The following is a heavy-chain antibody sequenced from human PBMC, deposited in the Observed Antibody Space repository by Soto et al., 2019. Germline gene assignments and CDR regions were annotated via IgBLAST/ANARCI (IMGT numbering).Heavy chain of an antibody. J-gene: IGHJ6*02. V-gene: IGHV1-18*04. CDR3: ATLDLLYYYGMDV. CDR2: ISVYDGNT. Sequence: ASVKVSCKASGYTFTSYGISWVRQAPGQGLEWLGWISVYDGNTNYAQKLQGRVTMTTDTSTSTAYMELSSLRSDDTAVYYCATLDLLYYYGMDVWGQGTTVTVSS. CDR1: GYTFTSYG.